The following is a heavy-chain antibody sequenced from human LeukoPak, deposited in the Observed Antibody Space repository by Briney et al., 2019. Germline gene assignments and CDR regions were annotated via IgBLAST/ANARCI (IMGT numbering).Heavy chain of an antibody. D-gene: IGHD4-23*01. V-gene: IGHV1-2*02. CDR2: INPNSGGT. Sequence: APVQVSCKASGYTFTGYFMHWVRQAPGQGLEWMGWINPNSGGTKYAQKFQGRVTMTRDKSITTAYMELSRLTSDDTAVYYCARGRGAATTVVTATLDDYWGQGTLVTVS. CDR1: GYTFTGYF. CDR3: ARGRGAATTVVTATLDDY. J-gene: IGHJ4*02.